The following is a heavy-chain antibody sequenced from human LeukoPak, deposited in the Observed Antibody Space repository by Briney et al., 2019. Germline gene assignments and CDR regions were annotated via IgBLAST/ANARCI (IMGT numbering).Heavy chain of an antibody. CDR3: ARGRLAGYSSSSDFDY. D-gene: IGHD6-13*01. CDR1: GFTFSDYY. CDR2: ISSTGSTM. J-gene: IGHJ4*02. Sequence: PGGSLRLSCAASGFTFSDYYMTWIRQAPGKGLEWLSYISSTGSTMFYADSVKGRFTISRDNAKNSLYLQMNSLRAGDTAVYYCARGRLAGYSSSSDFDYWGQGTLVTVSS. V-gene: IGHV3-11*04.